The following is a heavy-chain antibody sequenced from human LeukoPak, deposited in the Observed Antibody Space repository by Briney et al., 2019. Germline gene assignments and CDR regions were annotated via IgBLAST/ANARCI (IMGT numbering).Heavy chain of an antibody. Sequence: GESLKISCKGSGYSFTSYWIGWVRQMPGKGLEWMGIIYPGDSDTRYSPSFQGQVTISADKSISTAYLQWSSLKASDTAMYYCASPPLINYDNSGQNAFDIWGQGTMVTVSS. CDR2: IYPGDSDT. J-gene: IGHJ3*02. CDR3: ASPPLINYDNSGQNAFDI. D-gene: IGHD3-22*01. V-gene: IGHV5-51*01. CDR1: GYSFTSYW.